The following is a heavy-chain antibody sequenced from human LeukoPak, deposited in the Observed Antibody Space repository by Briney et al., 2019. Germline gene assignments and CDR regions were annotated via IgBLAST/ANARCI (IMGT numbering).Heavy chain of an antibody. CDR3: TRRYTSGWYSAFDI. V-gene: IGHV3-73*01. Sequence: GGSLRLSCAASGFPFSGSAMHWVRQASGKGLEWVGRIRSKTNNYATAYAASLKGRFTISRDDSKNTAYLQVNSLKTEDTAMYYCTRRYTSGWYSAFDIWGQETMVTVSS. J-gene: IGHJ3*02. CDR1: GFPFSGSA. D-gene: IGHD6-19*01. CDR2: IRSKTNNYAT.